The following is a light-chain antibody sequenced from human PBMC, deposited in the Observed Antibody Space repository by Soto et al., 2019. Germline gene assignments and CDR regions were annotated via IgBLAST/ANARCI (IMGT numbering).Light chain of an antibody. CDR3: AAWDDSLNGWV. J-gene: IGLJ3*02. V-gene: IGLV1-44*01. CDR2: SND. CDR1: SSNIGSNT. Sequence: QSVLTQPPSASGTPGQRVIISCSGSSSNIGSNTVNWYQQLPGTAPKLLIYSNDQRPSGVPDRFSASKSGTAASLAISGLQSEVEGEYYCAAWDDSLNGWVFGGGTKLTVL.